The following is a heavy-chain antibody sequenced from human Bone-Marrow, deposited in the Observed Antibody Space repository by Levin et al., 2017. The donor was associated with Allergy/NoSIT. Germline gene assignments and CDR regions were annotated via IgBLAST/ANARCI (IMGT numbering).Heavy chain of an antibody. CDR3: AKNSTVGSYFDWGWGAFDI. V-gene: IGHV3-23*01. D-gene: IGHD3-9*01. CDR1: GFTFSSYA. J-gene: IGHJ3*02. CDR2: ISGSGGST. Sequence: PGGSLRLSCAASGFTFSSYAMSWVRQAPGKGLEWVSAISGSGGSTYYADSVKGRFTISRDNSKNTLYLQMNSLRAEDTAVYYCAKNSTVGSYFDWGWGAFDIWGQGTMVTVSS.